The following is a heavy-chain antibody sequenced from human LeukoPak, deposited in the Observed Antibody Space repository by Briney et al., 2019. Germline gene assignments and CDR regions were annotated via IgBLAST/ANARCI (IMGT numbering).Heavy chain of an antibody. Sequence: GGSLRLSCAASGFTSSSNAMSWVRQAPGKGLEWVSSISGSNDNTYYADSVKDRFTISRDNSKNTLSLQMNSLRAEDTAVYYCAKGRGTTVTSAANYWGQGTLVTVSS. CDR3: AKGRGTTVTSAANY. J-gene: IGHJ4*02. CDR1: GFTSSSNA. V-gene: IGHV3-23*01. D-gene: IGHD4-17*01. CDR2: ISGSNDNT.